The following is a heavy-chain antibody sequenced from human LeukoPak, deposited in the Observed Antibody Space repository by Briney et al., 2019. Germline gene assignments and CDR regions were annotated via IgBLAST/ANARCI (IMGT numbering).Heavy chain of an antibody. CDR2: IYHSGST. J-gene: IGHJ4*02. CDR3: ARLGYCSGGSCYSEIDY. V-gene: IGHV4-4*02. Sequence: SGTLSLTCAVPGGSISSSNWWSWVRQPPGKGLEWIGEIYHSGSTNYNPSLKSRVTISVDTSKNQFSLKLSSVTAADTAVYYCARLGYCSGGSCYSEIDYWGQGTLVTVSS. D-gene: IGHD2-15*01. CDR1: GGSISSSNW.